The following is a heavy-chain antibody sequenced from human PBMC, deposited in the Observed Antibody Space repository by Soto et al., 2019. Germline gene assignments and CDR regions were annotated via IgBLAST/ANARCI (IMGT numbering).Heavy chain of an antibody. CDR1: GGSISTYY. D-gene: IGHD3-10*01. J-gene: IGHJ4*02. CDR3: ARSHSFDGSIYHYYFDF. CDR2: IYASGAT. Sequence: LTCTVSGGSISTYYWSWIRQPPGGTLEWIGYIYASGATTYNPSLESRVTMSVDMPNNEFSLELTSLTAADTAVYYCARSHSFDGSIYHYYFDFWGQGTLVTVSS. V-gene: IGHV4-59*01.